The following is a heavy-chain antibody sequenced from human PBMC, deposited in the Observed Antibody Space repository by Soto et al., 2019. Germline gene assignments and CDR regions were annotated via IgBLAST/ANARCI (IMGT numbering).Heavy chain of an antibody. V-gene: IGHV3-23*01. CDR1: GFTYSNSA. CDR3: AKGGWLGS. J-gene: IGHJ5*02. CDR2: IDPSGGST. D-gene: IGHD5-12*01. Sequence: EVQVLESGGGLVQPGGSLRLSCAASGFTYSNSAMNWVRQAPGKGLEWVSLIDPSGGSTYYADSVKGRFTISRDNSMNALYVQMHSLRVEDTAVYYCAKGGWLGSWGQGTLVTVSS.